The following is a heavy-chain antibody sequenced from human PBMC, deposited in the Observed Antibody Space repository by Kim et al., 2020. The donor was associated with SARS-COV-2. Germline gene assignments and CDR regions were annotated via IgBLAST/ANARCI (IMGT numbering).Heavy chain of an antibody. J-gene: IGHJ4*02. D-gene: IGHD3-10*01. V-gene: IGHV1-8*01. CDR1: GYTFTSYD. CDR3: AREVWFRELLVRYYFDY. Sequence: ASVKVSCKASGYTFTSYDINWVRQATGQGLEWMGWMNPNSGNTGYAQKFQGRVTMTRNTSISTAYMELSSLRSEDTAVYYCAREVWFRELLVRYYFDYWGQGTLVTVSS. CDR2: MNPNSGNT.